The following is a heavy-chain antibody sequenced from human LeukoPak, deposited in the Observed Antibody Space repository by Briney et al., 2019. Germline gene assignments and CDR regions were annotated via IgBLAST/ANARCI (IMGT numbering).Heavy chain of an antibody. CDR1: GFTFSSYA. CDR2: ISYDGSNK. D-gene: IGHD3-10*01. Sequence: GRSLRLSCAASGFTFSSYAMHWVRQAPGKGLEWVAVISYDGSNKYYADSVKGRFTISRDNSKNTLYLQMNSLRAEDTAVYYCARSSADYYGSGSYFLYYFDYWGQGTLVTVSS. CDR3: ARSSADYYGSGSYFLYYFDY. V-gene: IGHV3-30-3*01. J-gene: IGHJ4*02.